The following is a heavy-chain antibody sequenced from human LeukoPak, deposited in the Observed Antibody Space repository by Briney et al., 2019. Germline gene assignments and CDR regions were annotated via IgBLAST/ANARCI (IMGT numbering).Heavy chain of an antibody. CDR3: ARSNQADDY. CDR1: GFTFSSYW. D-gene: IGHD1-14*01. J-gene: IGHJ4*02. Sequence: PGGSLRLSCAASGFTFSSYWMHWVRHVPGKGLVWVARINPGGSSITYADSVKGRFAISRDNAKSTLYLQMDSLRAEDTGVYYCARSNQADDYWGRGTLVTVSS. V-gene: IGHV3-74*01. CDR2: INPGGSSI.